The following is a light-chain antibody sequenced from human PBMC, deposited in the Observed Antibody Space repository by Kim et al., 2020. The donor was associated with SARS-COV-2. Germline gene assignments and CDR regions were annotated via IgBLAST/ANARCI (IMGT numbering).Light chain of an antibody. CDR1: SSNIGSNY. J-gene: IGLJ2*01. Sequence: ELTQPPSASGTPGQRVTISCSGSSSNIGSNYVYWYQQLPGTAPKLLIYRNNQRPSGVPDRFSGSKSGTSASLAISGLRSEDEADYYCAAWDDSLSGVVFGGGSQLTVL. V-gene: IGLV1-47*01. CDR3: AAWDDSLSGVV. CDR2: RNN.